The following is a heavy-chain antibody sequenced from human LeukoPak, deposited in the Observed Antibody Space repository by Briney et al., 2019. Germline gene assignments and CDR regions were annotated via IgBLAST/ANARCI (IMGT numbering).Heavy chain of an antibody. D-gene: IGHD3-22*01. CDR1: GFTFSSYA. Sequence: QPGGSLRPSCAASGFTFSSYAMSWVRQAPGKGLEWVSAISGSGGSTYYADSVKGRFTISRDISKNTLYLQMNSLRAEDTAVYYCAKEDLYYYDSSGYYPSSFGYWGQGTLVTVSS. V-gene: IGHV3-23*01. CDR2: ISGSGGST. CDR3: AKEDLYYYDSSGYYPSSFGY. J-gene: IGHJ4*02.